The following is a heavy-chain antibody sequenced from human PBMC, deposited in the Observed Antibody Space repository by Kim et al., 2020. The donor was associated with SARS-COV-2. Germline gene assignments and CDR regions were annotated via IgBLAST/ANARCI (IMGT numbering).Heavy chain of an antibody. J-gene: IGHJ6*02. D-gene: IGHD3-10*01. V-gene: IGHV3-11*06. Sequence: GRFTISRDNAKNSLYLQMNSLRAEDTAVYYCATSQLWFGEYPSTSYGMDVWGQGTTVTVSS. CDR3: ATSQLWFGEYPSTSYGMDV.